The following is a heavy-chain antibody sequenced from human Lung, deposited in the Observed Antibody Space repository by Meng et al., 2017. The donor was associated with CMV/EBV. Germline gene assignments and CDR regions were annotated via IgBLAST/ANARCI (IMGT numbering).Heavy chain of an antibody. CDR1: GFTFSSYG. CDR3: AKDDPVFHY. V-gene: IGHV3-30*02. Sequence: QVQLVGSGGGVVQPGGSLRRSCAASGFTFSSYGMHWVRQAPGKGPEWVAFIRNDESDKYYGDSVKGRFTISRDTSKNTVDLQMNSLRTEDTAVYYCAKDDPVFHYWGQGTLVTVSS. CDR2: IRNDESDK. J-gene: IGHJ4*02.